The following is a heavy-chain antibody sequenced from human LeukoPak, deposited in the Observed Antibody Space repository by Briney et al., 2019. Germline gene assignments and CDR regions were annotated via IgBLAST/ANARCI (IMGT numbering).Heavy chain of an antibody. CDR3: ARDSRNGYSGYGGGAYFDY. CDR2: ISYDGSNK. J-gene: IGHJ4*02. CDR1: GFTFSSYA. Sequence: PGGSLRLSCAASGFTFSSYAMHWVRQAPGKGLEWVAVISYDGSNKYYADSVKGRFTISRDNSKNTLYLQMNSLRAEDTAVYYCARDSRNGYSGYGGGAYFDYWGQGTLVTVSS. D-gene: IGHD5-12*01. V-gene: IGHV3-30*04.